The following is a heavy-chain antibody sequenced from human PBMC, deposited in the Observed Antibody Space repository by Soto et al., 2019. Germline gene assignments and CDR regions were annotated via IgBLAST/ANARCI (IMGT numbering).Heavy chain of an antibody. D-gene: IGHD5-12*01. Sequence: ASVKVSCKASGGTFSSYTISWVRQAPGQGLEWMGRIIPILGIANYAQKFQGRVTITADKSTSTAYMELSSLRSEDTAVYYCAKANPSSYDRPTWYYYYMDVWGKGTTVTVSS. J-gene: IGHJ6*03. CDR3: AKANPSSYDRPTWYYYYMDV. V-gene: IGHV1-69*02. CDR2: IIPILGIA. CDR1: GGTFSSYT.